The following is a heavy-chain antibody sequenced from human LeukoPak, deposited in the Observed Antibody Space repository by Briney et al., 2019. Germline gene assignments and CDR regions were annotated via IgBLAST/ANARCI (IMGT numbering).Heavy chain of an antibody. V-gene: IGHV4-61*05. D-gene: IGHD3-10*01. CDR2: IYYSGST. CDR3: ARETYGSGSYYIRVFDY. CDR1: GGSIYNTSSY. Sequence: SETLSLTCAVSGGSIYNTSSYWAWIRQPPGKGLEWIGYIYYSGSTNYNPSLKSRVTISVDTSKNQFSLKLSSVTAADTAVYYCARETYGSGSYYIRVFDYWGQGTLVTVSS. J-gene: IGHJ4*02.